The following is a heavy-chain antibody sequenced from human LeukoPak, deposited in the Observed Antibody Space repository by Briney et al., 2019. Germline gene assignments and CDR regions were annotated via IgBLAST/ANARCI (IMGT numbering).Heavy chain of an antibody. V-gene: IGHV4-34*01. CDR2: INHSGST. CDR1: SGSFSGYY. Sequence: PSETLSLTCAVYSGSFSGYYWSWIRQPPGKGLEWIGEINHSGSTNYNPSLKSRVTISVDTSKNQFSLKLSSVTAADTAVYYCARGLITMVRGVSRRRFDPWGQGTLVTVSS. D-gene: IGHD3-10*01. J-gene: IGHJ5*02. CDR3: ARGLITMVRGVSRRRFDP.